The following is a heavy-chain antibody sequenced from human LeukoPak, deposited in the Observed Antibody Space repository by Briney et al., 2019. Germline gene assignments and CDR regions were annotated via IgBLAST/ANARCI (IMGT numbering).Heavy chain of an antibody. D-gene: IGHD2-2*01. Sequence: PSETLSLTCAVYGGSFSGYYWSWIRQPPGKGLEWIGEINHSGSTNYNPSLKSRATISVDTSKNQFSLKLSSVTAADTAVYYCARKHCSSTSCYSGWFDPWGQGTLVTVSS. CDR2: INHSGST. V-gene: IGHV4-34*01. CDR1: GGSFSGYY. CDR3: ARKHCSSTSCYSGWFDP. J-gene: IGHJ5*01.